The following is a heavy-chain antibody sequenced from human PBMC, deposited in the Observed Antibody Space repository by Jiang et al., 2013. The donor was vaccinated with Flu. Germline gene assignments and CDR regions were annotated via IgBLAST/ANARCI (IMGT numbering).Heavy chain of an antibody. CDR2: INTKNGNP. CDR3: ARDRVNIWGYYRHDFDY. J-gene: IGHJ4*02. Sequence: QSGSELKKPGASVKVSCKASGYAFSDNGMSWVRQAPGQGLEWMGWINTKNGNPTYAQVFTGRFVFSLDTSVSTAYLQITSLKAEDTAVYYCARDRVNIWGYYRHDFDYWGQGTLVTVSS. V-gene: IGHV7-4-1*02. D-gene: IGHD3-16*02. CDR1: GYAFSDNG.